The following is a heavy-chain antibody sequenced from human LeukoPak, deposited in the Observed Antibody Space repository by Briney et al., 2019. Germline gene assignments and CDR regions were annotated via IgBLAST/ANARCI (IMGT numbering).Heavy chain of an antibody. CDR2: IYHSGST. J-gene: IGHJ4*02. Sequence: SGTLSLTCAVSGGSISSSNWWSWVRQPPGKGLEWIGEIYHSGSTNYNPSLKSRVTISVDKSKNQFSLKLSSVTAADTAVYYCARAPQDTAMGNLFDYWGQGTLVTVSS. V-gene: IGHV4-4*02. D-gene: IGHD5-18*01. CDR3: ARAPQDTAMGNLFDY. CDR1: GGSISSSNW.